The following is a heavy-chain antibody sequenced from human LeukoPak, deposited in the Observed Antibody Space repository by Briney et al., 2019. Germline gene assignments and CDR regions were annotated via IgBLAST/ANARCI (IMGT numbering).Heavy chain of an antibody. CDR1: GFTFSSYG. J-gene: IGHJ4*02. V-gene: IGHV3-23*01. D-gene: IGHD1-26*01. Sequence: PGGSLRLSCAASGFTFSSYGMSWVRQAPGKRLEWVSAISGSGGSTYYADSVKGRFTISRDNSKNTLYLQMNSLRAEDTAVYYCAREVGATRTLGYWGQGTLVTVSS. CDR3: AREVGATRTLGY. CDR2: ISGSGGST.